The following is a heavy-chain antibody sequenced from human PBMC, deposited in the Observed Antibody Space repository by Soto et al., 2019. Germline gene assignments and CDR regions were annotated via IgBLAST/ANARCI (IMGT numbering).Heavy chain of an antibody. CDR2: IYKSATT. CDR1: GDSISNLDYF. J-gene: IGHJ5*01. D-gene: IGHD7-27*01. Sequence: SETLSLTCSVSGDSISNLDYFWAWIRQPPGQALEYIGYIYKSATTYYNPSFESRVAISLDTSKSRFSLNVTSVTAADTAVYFCARGRYCLTGRCFPNWFDSWGQGALVTVSS. CDR3: ARGRYCLTGRCFPNWFDS. V-gene: IGHV4-30-4*01.